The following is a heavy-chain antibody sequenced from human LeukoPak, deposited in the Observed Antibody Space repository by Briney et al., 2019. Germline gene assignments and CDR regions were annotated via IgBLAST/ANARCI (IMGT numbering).Heavy chain of an antibody. J-gene: IGHJ4*02. CDR2: IYYSGST. CDR1: GGSISSTSYY. D-gene: IGHD6-13*01. Sequence: SETLSLTCTVSGGSISSTSYYWGWIRQPPGKGLEWIGSIYYSGSTYYNPSLKSRVTVSVDTSRNQFSLKLTSVTAADTAVYYCARLRGAAAGYFDYWGRGTLVTVSS. V-gene: IGHV4-39*01. CDR3: ARLRGAAAGYFDY.